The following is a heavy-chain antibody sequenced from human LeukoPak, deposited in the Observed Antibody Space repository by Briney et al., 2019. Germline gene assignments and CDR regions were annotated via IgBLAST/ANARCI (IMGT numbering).Heavy chain of an antibody. CDR3: ARHRSVAGQDYFDY. Sequence: PSETLSLTCTVSGGSISSSTYYWGWIGQPPGKGLAWIGSGYYSGSTYYNPSLKSRVTISVDTSKNQFSLKLSSVTAADTAVYYCARHRSVAGQDYFDYWGQGTLVTVSS. CDR1: GGSISSSTYY. J-gene: IGHJ4*02. D-gene: IGHD6-19*01. V-gene: IGHV4-39*01. CDR2: GYYSGST.